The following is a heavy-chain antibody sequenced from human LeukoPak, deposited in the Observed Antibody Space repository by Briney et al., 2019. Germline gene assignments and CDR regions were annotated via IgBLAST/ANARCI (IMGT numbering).Heavy chain of an antibody. J-gene: IGHJ5*02. CDR3: ARHYGP. CDR1: GFTFNSYW. CDR2: SYHSGST. D-gene: IGHD4-17*01. Sequence: PGGSLRLSCAASGFTFNSYWMTWVRQAPGKGLEWIGSSYHSGSTYYNPSLKSRVTISVDTSRNQFSLNLSSVTAADTAVYYCARHYGPWGQGTLVAVSS. V-gene: IGHV4-39*01.